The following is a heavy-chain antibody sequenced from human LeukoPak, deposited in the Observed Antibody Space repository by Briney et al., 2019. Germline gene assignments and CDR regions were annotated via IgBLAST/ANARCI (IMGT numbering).Heavy chain of an antibody. J-gene: IGHJ4*02. Sequence: SVNLSCKASGVTFSSYAISWVRQAPGQGPEWMGGIIPIFGRANYAQKFQGRVTITTDESTSTAYMELSSLRSEDTAVYYCARAPRYYDSSGYCHRYFDYWDQGTLVTVSS. CDR3: ARAPRYYDSSGYCHRYFDY. V-gene: IGHV1-69*05. CDR1: GVTFSSYA. CDR2: IIPIFGRA. D-gene: IGHD3-22*01.